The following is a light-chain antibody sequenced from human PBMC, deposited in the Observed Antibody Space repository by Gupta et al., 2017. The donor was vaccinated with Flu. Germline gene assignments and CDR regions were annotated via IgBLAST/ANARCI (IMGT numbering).Light chain of an antibody. CDR3: CSYAGTYTFV. CDR1: SADVGGYNY. J-gene: IGLJ1*01. V-gene: IGLV2-11*01. CDR2: DVT. Sequence: SVTISCTGTSADVGGYNYVSWYQHHPGKAPKLMIYDVTKRPSGVPDRFSGSKSDNTASLTISGLLAEDEADYYCCSYAGTYTFVFGTGTRVTVL.